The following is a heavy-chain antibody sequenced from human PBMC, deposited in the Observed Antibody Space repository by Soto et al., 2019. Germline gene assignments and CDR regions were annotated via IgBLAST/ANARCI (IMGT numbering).Heavy chain of an antibody. CDR3: ARERTGTTSMDV. CDR1: GYTFTSYD. V-gene: IGHV1-8*01. D-gene: IGHD1-1*01. J-gene: IGHJ6*02. Sequence: QVQLVQSGAEVKKPGTSVKVSCKATGYTFTSYDINWVRQATGQGLEWMGWMNPNSGNTGYAQKFQGRVTMTRNTSISTAYMELSSLRSEDTAVYYCARERTGTTSMDVWGQGTTVTVSS. CDR2: MNPNSGNT.